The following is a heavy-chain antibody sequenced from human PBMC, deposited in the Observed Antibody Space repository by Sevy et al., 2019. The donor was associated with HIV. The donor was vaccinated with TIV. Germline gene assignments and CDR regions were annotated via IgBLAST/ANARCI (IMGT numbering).Heavy chain of an antibody. Sequence: GGSLRLSCKASGFTFSDFWMQWVRQAPGKGLEWVANIRQDGNEIYYGDSVKGRFTISRDNAKNALYLQMDGLGAEDTAVYYCARRYFDLWGQGTLVTVSS. V-gene: IGHV3-7*01. CDR1: GFTFSDFW. J-gene: IGHJ4*02. CDR3: ARRYFDL. CDR2: IRQDGNEI.